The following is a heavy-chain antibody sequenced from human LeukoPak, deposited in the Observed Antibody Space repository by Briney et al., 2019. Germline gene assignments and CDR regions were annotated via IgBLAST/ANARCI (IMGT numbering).Heavy chain of an antibody. CDR1: GGSISSYY. V-gene: IGHV4-59*01. CDR3: ARPNSNYLGNDAFHI. D-gene: IGHD4-11*01. CDR2: IYYSGST. J-gene: IGHJ3*02. Sequence: PSETLSLTCTVSGGSISSYYWTWIRQPPGKGLEWIGYIYYSGSTNYNPSLESRVTISIATSKNQFSLRLSSVTAADTAVYYCARPNSNYLGNDAFHIWGQGTMVTVSS.